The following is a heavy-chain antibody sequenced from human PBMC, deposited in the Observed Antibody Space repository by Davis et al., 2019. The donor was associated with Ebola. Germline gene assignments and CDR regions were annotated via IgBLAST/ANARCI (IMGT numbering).Heavy chain of an antibody. V-gene: IGHV3-21*05. CDR3: ARASGSYYFDY. CDR1: GFTFSSYS. CDR2: ISSSSSYI. Sequence: GESLKISCAASGFTFSSYSMNWVRQAPGKGLEWVSYISSSSSYIYYADSVKGRFTISRDNAKNSLYLQMNSLRAEDTAVYYCARASGSYYFDYWGQGTLVTVSS. J-gene: IGHJ4*02. D-gene: IGHD1-26*01.